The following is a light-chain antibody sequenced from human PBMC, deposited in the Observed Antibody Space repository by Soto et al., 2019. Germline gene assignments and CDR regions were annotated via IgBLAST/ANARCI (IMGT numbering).Light chain of an antibody. J-gene: IGLJ1*01. CDR3: SSYTSSSPYV. V-gene: IGLV2-14*01. Sequence: QSALTQPASVSGSPGQSSTISCTGTSSDVGGYNYVSWYQQQPGKAPKLMIYEVSNRPSGVSNRFSGSKSGNTASLTISGLQAEDEADYYCSSYTSSSPYVFGTGTKLTVL. CDR1: SSDVGGYNY. CDR2: EVS.